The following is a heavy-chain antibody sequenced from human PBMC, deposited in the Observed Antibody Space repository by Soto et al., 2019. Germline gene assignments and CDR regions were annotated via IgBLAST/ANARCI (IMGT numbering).Heavy chain of an antibody. CDR1: GFTVSSTY. CDR3: AKDLGPLRLLNYYFYGLDV. Sequence: EEQLVETGGGVIQRGGCLRLSCNASGFTVSSTYMSWVRQAPGMGLEWGAVIESGGSTHYADSVKGRFTMSRDIPKNMIYLQLHTLRAEDTAVYYCAKDLGPLRLLNYYFYGLDVWGQGTTVTVSS. J-gene: IGHJ6*02. D-gene: IGHD2-15*01. CDR2: IESGGST. V-gene: IGHV3-53*02.